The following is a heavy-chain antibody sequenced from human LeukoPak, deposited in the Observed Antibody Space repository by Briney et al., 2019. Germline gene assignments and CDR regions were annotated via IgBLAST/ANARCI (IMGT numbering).Heavy chain of an antibody. CDR1: GFTFSNYG. CDR3: AKERDDYNPDFQH. V-gene: IGHV3-33*06. J-gene: IGHJ1*01. D-gene: IGHD5-24*01. Sequence: QPGRSLRLSCAASGFTFSNYGMHWVRQAPGKGLEWVAVIWYDGSNKYYADSVKGRFTISRDNSKNTLHLQMNSLRVEDTAVYYCAKERDDYNPDFQHWGQGTLVTVSS. CDR2: IWYDGSNK.